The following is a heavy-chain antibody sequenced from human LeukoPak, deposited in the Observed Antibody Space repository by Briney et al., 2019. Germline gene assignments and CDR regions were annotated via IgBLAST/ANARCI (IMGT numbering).Heavy chain of an antibody. Sequence: SETLSLTCAVYGGSFSGYYWSWIRQPPGRGLEWIGEINHSGSTNYNPSPKSRVTISVDRSKNQFSLKLSSVTAADTAVYYCARGRRWGIAAALYYFDYWGQGTLVTVSS. CDR2: INHSGST. CDR3: ARGRRWGIAAALYYFDY. D-gene: IGHD6-13*01. J-gene: IGHJ4*02. CDR1: GGSFSGYY. V-gene: IGHV4-34*01.